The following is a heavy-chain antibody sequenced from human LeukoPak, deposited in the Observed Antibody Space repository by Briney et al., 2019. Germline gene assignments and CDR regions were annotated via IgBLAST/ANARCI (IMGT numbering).Heavy chain of an antibody. Sequence: GGSLRLSCAASGFTFSSYSMNWVRQAPGKGLEWVSSISSSSSYIYYADSVKGRFTISRDNAKNSLFLQMDSLRAEDTAVYYCARASSGYQGDYWGQGTLVTVSS. CDR2: ISSSSSYI. J-gene: IGHJ4*02. D-gene: IGHD3-22*01. V-gene: IGHV3-21*01. CDR1: GFTFSSYS. CDR3: ARASSGYQGDY.